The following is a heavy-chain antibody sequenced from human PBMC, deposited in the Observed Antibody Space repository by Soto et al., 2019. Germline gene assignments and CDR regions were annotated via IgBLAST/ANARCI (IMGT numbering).Heavy chain of an antibody. V-gene: IGHV3-9*01. J-gene: IGHJ4*02. CDR3: AKYSSYDSGGYPDY. CDR1: GFTFDDYA. Sequence: EVQLVESGGGLVQPGRSLRLSCAASGFTFDDYAMHWVPQAPGKGLEWVSGISWNSGSIDYADSVKGRFTISRDNAKNSLYLQMNSLRAEDTALYYCAKYSSYDSGGYPDYWGQGTLVTVSS. D-gene: IGHD3-22*01. CDR2: ISWNSGSI.